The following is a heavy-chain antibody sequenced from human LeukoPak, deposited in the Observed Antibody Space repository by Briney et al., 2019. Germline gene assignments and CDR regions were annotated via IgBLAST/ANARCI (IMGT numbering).Heavy chain of an antibody. J-gene: IGHJ4*02. Sequence: PGGSVRLSCAASGITFSSDYMFWVRQAPGKGLAWVSTIKGDETSTKYADSVRGRFTVSRDNARNTLYLQLNSLRAEDTAIYYCAMGYRSAYSWDSWGQGTLVTVSS. D-gene: IGHD5-18*01. CDR3: AMGYRSAYSWDS. CDR1: GITFSSDY. CDR2: IKGDETST. V-gene: IGHV3-74*03.